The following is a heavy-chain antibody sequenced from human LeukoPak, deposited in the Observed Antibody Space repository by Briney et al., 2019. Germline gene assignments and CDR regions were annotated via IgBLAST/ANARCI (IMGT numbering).Heavy chain of an antibody. CDR2: IYPGDSDT. D-gene: IGHD6-19*01. J-gene: IGHJ4*02. CDR3: ARHSVCSSGWCPIDY. CDR1: GYSFTSYW. V-gene: IGHV5-51*01. Sequence: PGESLKISCKGSGYSFTSYWIGWVRQMPGKGLEWMGIIYPGDSDTRYSPSFQGQVTISADKSISTAYLQWSSLKASDTAMYYCARHSVCSSGWCPIDYWGQGTLVTVSS.